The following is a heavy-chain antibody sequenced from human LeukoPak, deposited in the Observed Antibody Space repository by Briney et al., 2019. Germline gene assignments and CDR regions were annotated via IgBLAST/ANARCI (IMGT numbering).Heavy chain of an antibody. D-gene: IGHD2-15*01. CDR1: GGSISSSSYY. CDR2: IYYSGST. CDR3: ARRYCSGGSCPTRGHWYFDL. J-gene: IGHJ2*01. Sequence: SETLSLTCTVSGGSISSSSYYWGWIRQPPGKGLEWVGGIYYSGSTYYNPSLKSRVTISVDTSKNQFSLKLSSVTAADTAVYYCARRYCSGGSCPTRGHWYFDLWGRGTLVTVSS. V-gene: IGHV4-39*01.